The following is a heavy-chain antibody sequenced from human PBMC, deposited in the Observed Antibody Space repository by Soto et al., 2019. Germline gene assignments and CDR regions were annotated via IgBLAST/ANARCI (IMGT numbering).Heavy chain of an antibody. CDR2: INHRGST. Sequence: PSETLSLTCAVYGGSFRGYYWSWIRQPPGKGLEWIGEINHRGSTSYNPSLKSRVTISVDTSKNQFSLNLNSVTAADTAVYYCARAPPSGSYYASWGQGTLVTVSS. CDR1: GGSFRGYY. CDR3: ARAPPSGSYYAS. V-gene: IGHV4-34*01. J-gene: IGHJ4*02. D-gene: IGHD1-26*01.